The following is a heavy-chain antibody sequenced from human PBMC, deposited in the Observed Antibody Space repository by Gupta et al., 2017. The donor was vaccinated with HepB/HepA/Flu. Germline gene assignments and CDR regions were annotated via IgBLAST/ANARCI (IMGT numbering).Heavy chain of an antibody. D-gene: IGHD5-12*01. Sequence: QLILQESCPALAKRSENLSLGCTVCGRCSRSSRNYWGWIRQSPGKGLEWIGSIYYSGSTYYNPSLKSRVTISVDTCKNQFSLKLSSVTAADTAVYYCARHIVATYYFDYWGQGTLVTVSS. V-gene: IGHV4-39*01. CDR1: GRCSRSSRNY. CDR3: ARHIVATYYFDY. CDR2: IYYSGST. J-gene: IGHJ4*02.